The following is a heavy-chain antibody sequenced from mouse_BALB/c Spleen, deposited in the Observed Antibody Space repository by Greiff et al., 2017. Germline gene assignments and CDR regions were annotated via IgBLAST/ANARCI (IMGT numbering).Heavy chain of an antibody. CDR3: TRGLRRNYYAMDY. V-gene: IGHV6-6*02. CDR1: GFTFSNYW. Sequence: EVKLMESGGGLVQPGGSMKLSCVASGFTFSNYWMNWVRQSPEKGLEWVAEIRLKSNNYATPYAESVKGRFTISRDDSKSSVYLQMNNLRAEDTGIYYCTRGLRRNYYAMDYWGQGTSVTVSS. D-gene: IGHD2-4*01. J-gene: IGHJ4*01. CDR2: IRLKSNNYAT.